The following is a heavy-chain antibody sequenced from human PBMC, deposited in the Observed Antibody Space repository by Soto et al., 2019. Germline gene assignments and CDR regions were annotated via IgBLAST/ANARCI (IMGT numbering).Heavy chain of an antibody. D-gene: IGHD2-8*01. CDR2: ISSSGRTI. CDR3: ARDLGVRLPMDV. Sequence: EVQLVESGGGLVQPGGSLRLSCAASGFIFSNYNMKWVRQAPGKGLEWVSYISSSGRTIYYADSVQGRFTISRDNAKKPLYLQMNSLRAEDTAVYYCARDLGVRLPMDVWGQGTTVTVSS. CDR1: GFIFSNYN. V-gene: IGHV3-48*01. J-gene: IGHJ6*02.